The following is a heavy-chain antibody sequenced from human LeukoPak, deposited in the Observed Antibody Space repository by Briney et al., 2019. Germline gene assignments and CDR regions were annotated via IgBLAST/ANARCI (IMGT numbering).Heavy chain of an antibody. CDR1: GFTFSSYA. CDR2: LSDSGTST. V-gene: IGHV3-23*01. D-gene: IGHD3-10*01. Sequence: GGSLRLSCAASGFTFSSYAMSWVRQAPGKGLMWVSGLSDSGTSTYYADSVKGRFTISRDNSKNTLYLQMNSLRAEDTAVYYCAKRGPGSPQSGKYYFDYWGQGTLVTVSS. CDR3: AKRGPGSPQSGKYYFDY. J-gene: IGHJ4*02.